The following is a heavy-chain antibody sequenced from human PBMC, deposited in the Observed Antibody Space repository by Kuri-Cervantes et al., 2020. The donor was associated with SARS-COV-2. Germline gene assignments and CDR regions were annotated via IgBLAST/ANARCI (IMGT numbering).Heavy chain of an antibody. Sequence: SETLSLTCAVYGGSFSGYYWSWIRQPPGKGLEWIGEINHSGSTNYNPSLRSRVTISVDTSKNQFSLKLSSVTAADTAVYYCARYGVCYYYYYMDVWGKGTTVTVSS. CDR3: ARYGVCYYYYYMDV. CDR1: GGSFSGYY. J-gene: IGHJ6*03. D-gene: IGHD2-8*01. V-gene: IGHV4-34*01. CDR2: INHSGST.